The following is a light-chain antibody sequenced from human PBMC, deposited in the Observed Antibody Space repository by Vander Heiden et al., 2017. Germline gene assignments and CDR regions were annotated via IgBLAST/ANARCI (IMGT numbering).Light chain of an antibody. Sequence: SALSHPASVSGSPGQSLTISCTGTSSAVGGYNYVSWYQQHPGKAPKLMIYEVSNRPSGVSNRFSGSKSGNTASLTISGRQAEDEADYYCSSYTSSSTPYVFGTGTKVTVL. CDR1: SSAVGGYNY. V-gene: IGLV2-14*01. J-gene: IGLJ1*01. CDR3: SSYTSSSTPYV. CDR2: EVS.